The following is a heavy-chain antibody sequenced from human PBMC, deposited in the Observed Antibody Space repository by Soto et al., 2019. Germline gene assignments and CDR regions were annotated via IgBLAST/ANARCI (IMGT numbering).Heavy chain of an antibody. CDR2: ISYDGSNK. CDR3: AKEAWLAFDY. V-gene: IGHV3-30-3*01. Sequence: GGSLRLSCAASGFTFSSYAMHWVRQAPGKGLEWVAVISYDGSNKYYADSVKGRFTISRDNSKNTLYLQMNSRRAEETAVYYCAKEAWLAFDYWGQGTLVTVSS. CDR1: GFTFSSYA. J-gene: IGHJ4*02. D-gene: IGHD6-19*01.